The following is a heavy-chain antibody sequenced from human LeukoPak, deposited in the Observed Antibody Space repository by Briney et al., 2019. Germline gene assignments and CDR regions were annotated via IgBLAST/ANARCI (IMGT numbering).Heavy chain of an antibody. J-gene: IGHJ5*02. V-gene: IGHV3-21*01. D-gene: IGHD3-3*02. Sequence: GGSLRLSCAASGFTFSSYSMNWVRQAPGKGLEWVSSISSSSSYIYYADSVKGRFTISRDNAKNSLYLQMNSLRAEDTAVYYCARDRIEGKNWFDPWGQGTLVTVSS. CDR3: ARDRIEGKNWFDP. CDR1: GFTFSSYS. CDR2: ISSSSSYI.